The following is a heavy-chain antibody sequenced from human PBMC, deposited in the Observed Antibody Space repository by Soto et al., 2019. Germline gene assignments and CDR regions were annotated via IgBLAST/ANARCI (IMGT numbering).Heavy chain of an antibody. CDR2: IIPIFGTA. J-gene: IGHJ6*02. Sequence: GASVKVSCKASGGTFSSYAISWVRPAPGQGLEWMGGIIPIFGTANYAQKFQGRVTITADKSTSTAYMELSSLRSEDTAVYYCARGVVVTAIYYYYYGMDVWGQGTTVTVSS. V-gene: IGHV1-69*06. D-gene: IGHD2-21*02. CDR1: GGTFSSYA. CDR3: ARGVVVTAIYYYYYGMDV.